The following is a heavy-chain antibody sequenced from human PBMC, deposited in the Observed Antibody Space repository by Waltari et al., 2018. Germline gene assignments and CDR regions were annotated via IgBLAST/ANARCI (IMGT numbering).Heavy chain of an antibody. CDR3: ARTLARNYYGSGSSWGY. D-gene: IGHD3-10*01. J-gene: IGHJ4*02. V-gene: IGHV4-34*01. Sequence: QVQLQQWGAGLLKPSETLSLTCAVYGGSFSGYYWSWIRQPPGKGLEWIGEINHSGSTNYNPSLKSRVTISVDTSKNQFSLKLSSVTAADTAVYYCARTLARNYYGSGSSWGYWGQGTLVTVSS. CDR1: GGSFSGYY. CDR2: INHSGST.